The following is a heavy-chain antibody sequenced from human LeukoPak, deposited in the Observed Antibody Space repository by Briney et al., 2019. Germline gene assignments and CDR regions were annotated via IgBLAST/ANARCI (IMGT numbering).Heavy chain of an antibody. CDR2: ICYSEST. J-gene: IGHJ6*02. D-gene: IGHD3-10*01. CDR3: AGEDYFGAGSSYGMAV. Sequence: SETLSLTCTVSGVSISSSYWSWIRQPPGKGLEWIGYICYSESTNYNPSLKSRVTISVDTSKSQFSLNLSSVTAADTAVYYCAGEDYFGAGSSYGMAVWGQGTTVTVSS. CDR1: GVSISSSY. V-gene: IGHV4-59*12.